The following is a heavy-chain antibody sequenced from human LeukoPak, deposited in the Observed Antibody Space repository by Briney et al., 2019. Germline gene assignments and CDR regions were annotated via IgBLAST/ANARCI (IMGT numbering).Heavy chain of an antibody. Sequence: SETLSLTCTVSGGSFTDYYWGWIRQPPGKGLEWIGSIYYRGNTFYNPSLRNRVSISIDTSKGRFSLNLNSVTAADTAVYFCTSDREHRTQDSWGQGTLVTVS. J-gene: IGHJ4*02. V-gene: IGHV4-39*07. CDR1: GGSFTDYY. CDR3: TSDREHRTQDS. D-gene: IGHD1/OR15-1a*01. CDR2: IYYRGNT.